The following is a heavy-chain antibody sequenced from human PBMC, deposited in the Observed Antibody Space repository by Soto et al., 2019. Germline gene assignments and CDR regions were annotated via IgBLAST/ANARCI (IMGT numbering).Heavy chain of an antibody. D-gene: IGHD6-13*01. CDR1: GFNFSSYA. V-gene: IGHV3-30*04. J-gene: IGHJ4*02. Sequence: GGSLRLSCAASGFNFSSYAMHWVRQAPGKGLEWVAVISYDGGKKYYADSVKGRFTISRDNSQNTLYVEMTSLSAEDTAVYYCAREGQPAAGTTPHNWGQGTLVTVSS. CDR3: AREGQPAAGTTPHN. CDR2: ISYDGGKK.